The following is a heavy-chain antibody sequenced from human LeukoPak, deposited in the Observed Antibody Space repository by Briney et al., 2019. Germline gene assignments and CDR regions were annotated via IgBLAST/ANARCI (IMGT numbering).Heavy chain of an antibody. CDR3: ARDGDYDILTY. J-gene: IGHJ4*02. V-gene: IGHV4-61*01. CDR2: IYYSGST. D-gene: IGHD3-9*01. Sequence: SETLSLTCTVSGGSISSSSYYWSWIRQPPGKGLEWIGYIYYSGSTNYNPSLKSRVTISVDTSKNQFSLKLSSVTAADTAVYYCARDGDYDILTYWGQGTLVTVSS. CDR1: GGSISSSSYY.